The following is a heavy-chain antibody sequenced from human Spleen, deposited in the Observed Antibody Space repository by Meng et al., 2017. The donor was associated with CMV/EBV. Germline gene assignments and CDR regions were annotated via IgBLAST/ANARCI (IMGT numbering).Heavy chain of an antibody. CDR2: ISSSSGSTI. J-gene: IGHJ6*02. CDR1: GFTFSSYE. CDR3: AREGQQLIYYYGMDV. V-gene: IGHV3-48*03. Sequence: GGSLRLSCAASGFTFSSYEMNWVRQAPGKGLEWLSYISSSSGSTIYYADSVKGRFTISRDNAKNSVYLQMNSLRAGDTAVYYCAREGQQLIYYYGMDVWGQGTTVTVSS. D-gene: IGHD6-13*01.